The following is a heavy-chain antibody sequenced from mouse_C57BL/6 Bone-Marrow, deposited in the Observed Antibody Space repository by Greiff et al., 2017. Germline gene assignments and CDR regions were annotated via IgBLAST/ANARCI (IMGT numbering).Heavy chain of an antibody. J-gene: IGHJ2*01. CDR2: IYPSDSET. D-gene: IGHD4-1*01. V-gene: IGHV1-61*01. CDR1: GYTFTSYW. CDR3: ASRRTGLLGY. Sequence: QVQLQQPGAELVRPGSSVKLSCKASGYTFTSYWMDWVKQRPGQGLEWIGNIYPSDSETHYNQKFKDKATLTVAKSSSTASMQLSSLTSADSAVYYCASRRTGLLGYWGQGTTLTVSS.